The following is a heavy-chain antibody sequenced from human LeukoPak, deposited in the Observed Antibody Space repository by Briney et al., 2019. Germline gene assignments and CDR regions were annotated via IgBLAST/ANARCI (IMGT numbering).Heavy chain of an antibody. CDR1: GFIVSSNY. CDR3: AMSSSAYYFDY. CDR2: IYSGGST. Sequence: GGSLRLSCAPSGFIVSSNYMSWVRQAPGEGLEWVSVIYSGGSTYSADSVKGRFTISRHSSKNTLYLQMNSLRAEDTAVYYCAMSSSAYYFDYWGQGTLVTVSS. J-gene: IGHJ4*02. D-gene: IGHD6-6*01. V-gene: IGHV3-53*04.